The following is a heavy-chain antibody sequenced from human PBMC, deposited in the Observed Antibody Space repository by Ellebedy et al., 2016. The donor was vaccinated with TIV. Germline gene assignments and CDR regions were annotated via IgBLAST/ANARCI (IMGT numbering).Heavy chain of an antibody. CDR1: GGSFSGYY. J-gene: IGHJ4*02. CDR3: ARAANVGTTSSISYYPN. V-gene: IGHV4-34*01. Sequence: MPSETLSLTCAVYGGSFSGYYWSRIRQPPGKGLEWIGEINHSGSTNYNPSLKSRVTISVDTSKNQFSLKLSSVTAADTAVYYCARAANVGTTSSISYYPNWGQGTLVTVSS. D-gene: IGHD1-26*01. CDR2: INHSGST.